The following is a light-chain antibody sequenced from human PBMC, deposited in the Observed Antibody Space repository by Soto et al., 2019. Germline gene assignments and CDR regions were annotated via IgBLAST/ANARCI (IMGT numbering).Light chain of an antibody. Sequence: DIVMTESRDWLAVSLGVRATINCKSNQSVFSNSKNRNHLSWYQQKPGEPPKLLIYWATTRESGVPDRFSGSGSGTDFALTVSGRQAEDVAIYYCHQYFRSPLTFGGGTKVDIK. CDR1: QSVFSNSKNRNH. J-gene: IGKJ4*01. CDR2: WAT. CDR3: HQYFRSPLT. V-gene: IGKV4-1*01.